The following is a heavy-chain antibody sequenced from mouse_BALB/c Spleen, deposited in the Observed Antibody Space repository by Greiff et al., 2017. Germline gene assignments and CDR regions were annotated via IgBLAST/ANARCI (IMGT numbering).Heavy chain of an antibody. J-gene: IGHJ4*01. CDR1: GFTFSDYY. Sequence: VKLVESGGGLVKPGGSLKLSCAASGFTFSDYYMYWVRQTPEKRLEWVATISDGGSYTYYPDSVKGRFTISRDNAKNNLYLQMSSLKSEDTAMYYCASPYGNDYAMDYWGQGTSVTVSS. CDR3: ASPYGNDYAMDY. D-gene: IGHD2-10*02. V-gene: IGHV5-4*02. CDR2: ISDGGSYT.